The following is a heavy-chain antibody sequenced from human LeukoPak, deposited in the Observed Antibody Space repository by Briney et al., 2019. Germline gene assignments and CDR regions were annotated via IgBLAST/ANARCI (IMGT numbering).Heavy chain of an antibody. CDR3: ARHVGATRDLDP. V-gene: IGHV1-2*02. CDR2: INPDSGVT. D-gene: IGHD1-26*01. Sequence: ASVKVSCRASGYPFTGYYIHWVRQAPGQGLEWMGWINPDSGVTDHSQQFQGRVTMTRDTSINTAYMEVSGLRFADTALYYCARHVGATRDLDPWGQGTLVTVSS. CDR1: GYPFTGYY. J-gene: IGHJ5*02.